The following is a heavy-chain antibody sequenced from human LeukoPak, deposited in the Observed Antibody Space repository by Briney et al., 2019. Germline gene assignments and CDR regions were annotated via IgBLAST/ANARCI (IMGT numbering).Heavy chain of an antibody. CDR1: GGSISSSSYY. V-gene: IGHV4-39*07. J-gene: IGHJ4*02. Sequence: SETLSLTCTVSGGSISSSSYYWGWIRQPPGKGLEWIGSIYYSGSTYYNPSLKSRVTISVDTSKNQFSLKLSSVTAADTAVYYCARDAIAAVLSYWGQGTLVTVPS. CDR3: ARDAIAAVLSY. CDR2: IYYSGST. D-gene: IGHD6-13*01.